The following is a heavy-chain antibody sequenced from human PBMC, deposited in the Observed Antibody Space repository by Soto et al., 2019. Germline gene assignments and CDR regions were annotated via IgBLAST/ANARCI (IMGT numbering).Heavy chain of an antibody. V-gene: IGHV1-18*01. Sequence: ASVKVSCKASGYTFTSYGISWVRQAPGQGLEWMGWISAYNGNTNYAQKLQGRVTMTTDTSTSTAYMELRSLRSDDTAVYYCARRYCSSTSGLLPWFDPWGQGTLVTVSS. CDR2: ISAYNGNT. D-gene: IGHD2-2*01. CDR3: ARRYCSSTSGLLPWFDP. J-gene: IGHJ5*02. CDR1: GYTFTSYG.